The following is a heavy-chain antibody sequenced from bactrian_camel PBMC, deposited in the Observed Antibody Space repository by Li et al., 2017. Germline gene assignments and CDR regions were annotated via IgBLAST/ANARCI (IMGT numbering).Heavy chain of an antibody. CDR2: IDSDGST. CDR3: AADAAPRYGFDPDVFLRAPVSDEYRD. J-gene: IGHJ4*01. Sequence: HVQLVESGGGSMQAGGSLKLSCTASGITYSSYLMGWFRQPPGKEREGVAAIDSDGSTTYADSVKGRFTISKDNAKNTLYLQMNSLKPEDTAMYYCAADAAPRYGFDPDVFLRAPVSDEYRDWGQGTQVTVS. CDR1: GITYSSYL. D-gene: IGHD2*01. V-gene: IGHV3S53*01.